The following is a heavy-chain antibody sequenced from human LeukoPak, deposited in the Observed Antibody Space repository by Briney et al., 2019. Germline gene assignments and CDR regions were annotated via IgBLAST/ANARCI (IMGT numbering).Heavy chain of an antibody. J-gene: IGHJ4*02. D-gene: IGHD5-18*01. CDR3: ARGGSAMALGY. CDR2: IYYSGST. CDR1: GGSFSGYY. V-gene: IGHV4-59*01. Sequence: SETLSLTCAVYGGSFSGYYWSWIRQPPGKGLEWIGYIYYSGSTNCNPSLKSRVSISVDTSKNQFSLKLSSVTAADTAVYYCARGGSAMALGYWGQGTLVSVSS.